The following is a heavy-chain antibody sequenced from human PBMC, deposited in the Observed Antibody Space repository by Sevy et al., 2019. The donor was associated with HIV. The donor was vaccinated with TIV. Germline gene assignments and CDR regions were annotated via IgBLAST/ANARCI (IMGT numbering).Heavy chain of an antibody. CDR2: IRKKGNSYST. J-gene: IGHJ4*02. CDR1: GFTFSDHY. V-gene: IGHV3-72*01. Sequence: GGSLRLSCAASGFTFSDHYMDWVRQAPGKGLEWVGRIRKKGNSYSTEYAASVKGRFTISRDDSRNSLSLQMNSLKTEDTAVYYCARTSNGHYGDSFDYWARGTLVTVSS. CDR3: ARTSNGHYGDSFDY. D-gene: IGHD2-21*01.